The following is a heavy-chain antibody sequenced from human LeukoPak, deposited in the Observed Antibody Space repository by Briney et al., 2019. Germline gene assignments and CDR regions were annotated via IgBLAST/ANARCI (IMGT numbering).Heavy chain of an antibody. Sequence: GGSLRLSCAASGFTVGSNYMSWVRQAPGKGLEWVSGIHSGDSTYYADSVKGRITISRDNSKNMLYLQMNSLRAEDTAVYHCARASGGYYDSSGSFDYWGQGTLVIVSS. CDR2: IHSGDST. CDR3: ARASGGYYDSSGSFDY. CDR1: GFTVGSNY. V-gene: IGHV3-53*01. D-gene: IGHD3-22*01. J-gene: IGHJ4*02.